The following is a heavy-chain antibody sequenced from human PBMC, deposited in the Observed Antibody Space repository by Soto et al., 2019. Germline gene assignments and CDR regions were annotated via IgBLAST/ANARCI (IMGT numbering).Heavy chain of an antibody. D-gene: IGHD6-13*01. J-gene: IGHJ3*02. Sequence: QVQLQESGPGLVKPSQTLSLTCTVSGGSISSGGYYWSWIRQHPGKGLEWIGYIYYSGRTYYHPSLKSRVTISVDTSKNQFSLKLSSVTAADTAVYYCASPMYSSSWYASAFDIWGQGTMVTVSS. CDR2: IYYSGRT. CDR3: ASPMYSSSWYASAFDI. V-gene: IGHV4-31*03. CDR1: GGSISSGGYY.